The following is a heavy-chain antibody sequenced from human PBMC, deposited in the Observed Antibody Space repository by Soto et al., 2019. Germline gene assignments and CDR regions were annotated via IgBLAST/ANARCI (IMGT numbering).Heavy chain of an antibody. V-gene: IGHV3-21*01. CDR3: ARGGSDGRQTDGNDYYYYPMDV. D-gene: IGHD3-16*01. CDR1: GFTFASYN. J-gene: IGHJ6*02. Sequence: GSLRLSCASSGFTFASYNMLWVRQAPGKGLEWVAATRGNRNYIIHYSSRKSRYTASRDNAKMSLFLDMTNLTDEDTAVYYGARGGSDGRQTDGNDYYYYPMDVWGQGTAVTVSS. CDR2: TRGNRNYI.